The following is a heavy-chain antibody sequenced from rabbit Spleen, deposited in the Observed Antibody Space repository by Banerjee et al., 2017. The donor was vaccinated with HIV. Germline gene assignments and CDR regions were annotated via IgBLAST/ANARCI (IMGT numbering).Heavy chain of an antibody. V-gene: IGHV1S40*01. CDR3: ARDTSSSFSSYGMDL. CDR2: IYTGSIDT. J-gene: IGHJ6*01. Sequence: QSLEESGGDLVKPGASLTLTCTASGFSFSSSDYMCWVRQAPGTGLEWIGCIYTGSIDTHYATWALGRFTISRTSSTTVTLQVTSLTAADTATYFCARDTSSSFSSYGMDLWGPGTLVTVS. D-gene: IGHD1-1*01. CDR1: GFSFSSSDY.